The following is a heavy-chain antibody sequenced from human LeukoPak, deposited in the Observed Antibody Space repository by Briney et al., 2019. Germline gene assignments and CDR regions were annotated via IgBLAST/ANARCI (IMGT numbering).Heavy chain of an antibody. V-gene: IGHV4-59*08. CDR3: ARHYGSGSDFYYYGMDV. CDR1: GGSLSSRY. D-gene: IGHD3-10*01. J-gene: IGHJ6*02. CDR2: ISYSGST. Sequence: SETLSLTCTVSGGSLSSRYWSWIRQPPGKGLEWIGYISYSGSTNYNPSLKSRVTIPVDMSKNQFSLRLSPVTAADTAVYYCARHYGSGSDFYYYGMDVWGQGTTVTVSS.